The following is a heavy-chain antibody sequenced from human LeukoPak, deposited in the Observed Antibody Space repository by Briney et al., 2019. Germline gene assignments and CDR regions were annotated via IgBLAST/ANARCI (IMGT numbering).Heavy chain of an antibody. CDR3: ARYCSGGSCYRRYFDY. V-gene: IGHV3-23*01. CDR2: ISGSGGST. J-gene: IGHJ4*02. CDR1: GFTFSTYA. D-gene: IGHD2-15*01. Sequence: GGSLRLSCAASGFTFSTYAMSWVRQAPGKGLEWVSAISGSGGSTYYADSVKGRFTISRDNSKNTLYLQMNSLRAEDTAVYYCARYCSGGSCYRRYFDYWGQGTLVTVSS.